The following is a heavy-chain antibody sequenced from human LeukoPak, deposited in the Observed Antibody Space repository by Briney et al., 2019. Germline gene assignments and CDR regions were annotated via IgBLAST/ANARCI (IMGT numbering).Heavy chain of an antibody. CDR2: ISGSGGST. J-gene: IGHJ6*03. CDR3: ARDGKGKIAVHYYMDV. D-gene: IGHD6-19*01. CDR1: GFTFSSYA. Sequence: GGSLRLSCAASGFTFSSYAMSWVRQAPGKGLEWVSAISGSGGSTHYADSVKGRFTISRDNAKNSLYLQMNSLRAEDTAVYYCARDGKGKIAVHYYMDVWGKGTTVTVSS. V-gene: IGHV3-23*01.